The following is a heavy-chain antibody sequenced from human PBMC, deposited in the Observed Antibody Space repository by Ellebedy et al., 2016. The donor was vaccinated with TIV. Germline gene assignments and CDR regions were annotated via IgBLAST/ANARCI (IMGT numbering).Heavy chain of an antibody. V-gene: IGHV3-7*01. CDR2: IKQDGSEK. J-gene: IGHJ4*02. D-gene: IGHD6-13*01. CDR3: ARDWGSSWYKVFDY. Sequence: GESLKISCAASGFTFSSYWMSWVRQAPGKGLEWVANIKQDGSEKYYVDSVKGRFTISRDNAKNSLYLQMNSLRAEDTAVYYCARDWGSSWYKVFDYWGQGTLVTVSS. CDR1: GFTFSSYW.